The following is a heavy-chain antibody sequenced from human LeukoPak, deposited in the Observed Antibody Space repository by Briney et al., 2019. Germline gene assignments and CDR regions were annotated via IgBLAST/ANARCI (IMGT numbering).Heavy chain of an antibody. CDR3: ARVFSSSWYEMIDY. CDR2: INPNSGGT. D-gene: IGHD6-13*01. CDR1: GYTFTGYY. V-gene: IGHV1-2*02. J-gene: IGHJ4*02. Sequence: GASVKVSCKASGYTFTGYYMHWVRQAPGQGLEWMGWINPNSGGTNYAQKFQGRVTMTRDTSISTAYMELRSLRSDDTAVYYCARVFSSSWYEMIDYWGQGTLVTVSS.